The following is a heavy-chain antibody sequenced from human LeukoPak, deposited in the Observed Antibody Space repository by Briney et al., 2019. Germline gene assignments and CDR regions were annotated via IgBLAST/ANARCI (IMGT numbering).Heavy chain of an antibody. CDR1: GDSISSYY. CDR3: ARDYYGSGKGWFDP. V-gene: IGHV4-59*01. J-gene: IGHJ5*02. Sequence: SETLSLTCTVSGDSISSYYWSWIRQPPGKGLEWIGYIFDNRNTKYNPSLKSRVSLPLDTSKNEFSLNLSSVTAADTAVYYCARDYYGSGKGWFDPWGQGTLVTVSS. CDR2: IFDNRNT. D-gene: IGHD3-10*01.